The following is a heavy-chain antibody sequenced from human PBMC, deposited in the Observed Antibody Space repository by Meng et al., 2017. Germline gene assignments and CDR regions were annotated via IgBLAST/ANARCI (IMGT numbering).Heavy chain of an antibody. D-gene: IGHD4-17*01. CDR2: IVYSGST. V-gene: IGHV4-61*01. J-gene: IGHJ4*02. Sequence: GQVQGLGPGLVSPSETRSLTCTVSGGSVGSGNYYWSWIRQPPGKGLEWIGYIVYSGSTTYNPSLKTRVTISVDTSKNQFSLKLTSVTAADTAVYFCARDVGGDYETLFDYWGQGTLVTVSS. CDR1: GGSVGSGNYY. CDR3: ARDVGGDYETLFDY.